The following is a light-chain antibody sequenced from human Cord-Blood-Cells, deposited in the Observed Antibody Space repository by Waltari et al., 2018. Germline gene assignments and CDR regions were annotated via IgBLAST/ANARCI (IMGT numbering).Light chain of an antibody. V-gene: IGKV3-11*01. CDR1: QSVSSY. J-gene: IGKJ3*01. CDR3: QQRSNWPLFT. CDR2: DAS. Sequence: EIVLTQSPATLSLSPGERPHLPCRASQSVSSYLAWYQQKPGQAPRLLIYDASNRATGITARFSGSGSGTDFTLTISSLEPEDFAVYYCQQRSNWPLFTFGPGTKVDIK.